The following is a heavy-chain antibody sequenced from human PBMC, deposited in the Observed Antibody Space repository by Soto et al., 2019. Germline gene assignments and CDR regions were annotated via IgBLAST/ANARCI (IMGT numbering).Heavy chain of an antibody. Sequence: QPGGSLRLSCAASAFTFSSYWMHWVRQGPGKGLVWVSHINTDGTTTNYADSVKGRFTISRDNAKNTLYLQMNSLRAEDTAVYYCAKDKSSTLYYYYGMDVWGQGTTVTVSS. J-gene: IGHJ6*02. D-gene: IGHD2-15*01. CDR1: AFTFSSYW. V-gene: IGHV3-74*01. CDR2: INTDGTTT. CDR3: AKDKSSTLYYYYGMDV.